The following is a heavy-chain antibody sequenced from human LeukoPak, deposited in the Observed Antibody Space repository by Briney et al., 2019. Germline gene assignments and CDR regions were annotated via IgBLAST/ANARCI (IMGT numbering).Heavy chain of an antibody. D-gene: IGHD3-10*01. V-gene: IGHV4-39*07. J-gene: IGHJ5*02. Sequence: PSETLSLTCTVSGGSTSSTSYYWGWIRQPPGKDLEWIGSIYSSGSTNYNPSLKSRVTISVDTSKNQFSLKLSSVTAADTAVYYCASMYGTGSIGPQYNWFDPWGQGTLVTVSS. CDR1: GGSTSSTSYY. CDR2: IYSSGST. CDR3: ASMYGTGSIGPQYNWFDP.